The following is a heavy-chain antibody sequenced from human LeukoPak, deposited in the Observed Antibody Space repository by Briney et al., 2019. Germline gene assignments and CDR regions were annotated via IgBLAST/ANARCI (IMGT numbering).Heavy chain of an antibody. CDR2: ISSSSSTI. CDR1: GFTFSSYS. V-gene: IGHV3-48*04. CDR3: AKEPPRARSWELLQGRYYNYYIDV. Sequence: GGSLRLSCAASGFTFSSYSMNWVRQAPGKGLEWVSYISSSSSTIYYADSVKGRFTISRDNAKNSLYLQMNSLRAEDTAVYYCAKEPPRARSWELLQGRYYNYYIDVWGMGTTVTVSS. J-gene: IGHJ6*03. D-gene: IGHD1-26*01.